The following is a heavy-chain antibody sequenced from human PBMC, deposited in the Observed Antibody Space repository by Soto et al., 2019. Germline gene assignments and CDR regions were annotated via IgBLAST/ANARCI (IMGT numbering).Heavy chain of an antibody. J-gene: IGHJ4*02. D-gene: IGHD5-18*01. Sequence: SETLSLTCTVSGGSISSGGYYWSWIRQHPGKGLEWIGYIYFSGSTYYNPSLKSRVTISVDTSKNQFSLKLCSVTAADTAVYYCARSPHIQLWSYPSDYWGQGTLVTVSS. CDR2: IYFSGST. CDR1: GGSISSGGYY. CDR3: ARSPHIQLWSYPSDY. V-gene: IGHV4-31*03.